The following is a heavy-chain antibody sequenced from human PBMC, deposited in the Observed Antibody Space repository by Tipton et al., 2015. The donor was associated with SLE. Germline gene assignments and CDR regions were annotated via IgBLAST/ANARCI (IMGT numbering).Heavy chain of an antibody. J-gene: IGHJ4*02. D-gene: IGHD3-10*01. CDR3: VREGDYYGSGIYYNGFDY. Sequence: SLRLSCAASGFTFSGYGMHWVRQAPGKGLEWVAVLRYDGSNKYYADSVKGRFTISRDNSMDTLFLQMNSLRAEDTAVYYCVREGDYYGSGIYYNGFDYWGQGTLVTVSS. CDR2: LRYDGSNK. V-gene: IGHV3-33*01. CDR1: GFTFSGYG.